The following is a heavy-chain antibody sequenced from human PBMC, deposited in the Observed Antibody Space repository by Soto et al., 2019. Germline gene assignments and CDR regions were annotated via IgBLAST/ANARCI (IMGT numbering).Heavy chain of an antibody. D-gene: IGHD5-12*01. Sequence: PSETLSLTCTVSGGSISSGGYYWSWIRQHPGKGLEWIGYIYYSGSTYYNPSLKSRVTISVDTSKNQFSLKLSSVTAADTAVYYCARLKHYSGYDPGPLDYWGQGTLVTISS. CDR1: GGSISSGGYY. V-gene: IGHV4-31*03. CDR3: ARLKHYSGYDPGPLDY. J-gene: IGHJ4*02. CDR2: IYYSGST.